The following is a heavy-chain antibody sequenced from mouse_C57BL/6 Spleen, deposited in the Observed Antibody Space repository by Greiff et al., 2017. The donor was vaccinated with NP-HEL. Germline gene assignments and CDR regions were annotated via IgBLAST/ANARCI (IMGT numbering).Heavy chain of an antibody. V-gene: IGHV14-2*01. J-gene: IGHJ2*01. CDR1: GFNIKDYY. CDR3: ARSPGSSYNFDY. D-gene: IGHD1-1*01. Sequence: VQLKESGAELVKPGASVKLSCTASGFNIKDYYMHWVKQRTEQGLEWIGRIDPEDGETKYAPKFPGKATITADTSSNTAYLQPSSLTSEDTAVYYCARSPGSSYNFDYWGQGTTLTVSS. CDR2: IDPEDGET.